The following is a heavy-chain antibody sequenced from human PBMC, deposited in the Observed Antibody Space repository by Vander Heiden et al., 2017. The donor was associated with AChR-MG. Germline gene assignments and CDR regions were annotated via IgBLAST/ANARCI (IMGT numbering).Heavy chain of an antibody. J-gene: IGHJ4*02. CDR2: INHSVST. D-gene: IGHD3-9*01. V-gene: IGHV4-34*01. CDR1: GGSFSAYY. Sequence: QVQLQQWGAGRLKPSETLSPTCAVYGGSFSAYYWGWIRQPPGKGLEWIGEINHSVSTNYNPSLKGRVTISVDTSKNQFSLKLSSVTAADTAVDYCAGWGEIGYYDILTGYDWWGQGTLVTVSS. CDR3: AGWGEIGYYDILTGYDW.